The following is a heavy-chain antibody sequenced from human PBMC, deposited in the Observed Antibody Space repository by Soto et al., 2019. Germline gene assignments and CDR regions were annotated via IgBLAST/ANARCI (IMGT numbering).Heavy chain of an antibody. CDR1: GFTFSHYG. CDR2: ISYDGSHK. D-gene: IGHD2-15*01. V-gene: IGHV3-30*18. Sequence: QVQLVESGGGVVQPGRSLRLSCAASGFTFSHYGMNWVRQAPGKGLEWVALISYDGSHKHYEDSVKGRFTISRDNSDNTLYLQMSSLTTEDTAVYYCAKGSVLGYCTGGSCYGVAFDIWGQGTMVTVSS. J-gene: IGHJ3*02. CDR3: AKGSVLGYCTGGSCYGVAFDI.